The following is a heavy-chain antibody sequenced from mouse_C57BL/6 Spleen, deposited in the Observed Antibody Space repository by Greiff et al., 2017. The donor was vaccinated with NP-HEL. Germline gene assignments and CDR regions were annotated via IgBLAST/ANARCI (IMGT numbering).Heavy chain of an antibody. V-gene: IGHV1-7*01. CDR3: ARGRDDYDWFAY. Sequence: QVQLKESGAELAKPGASVKLSCKASGYTFTSYWMHWVKQRPGQGLEWIGYINPSSGYTKYNQKFKDKATLTADKSSSTAYMQLSSLTYEDSAVDYCARGRDDYDWFAYWGQGTLVTVSA. D-gene: IGHD2-4*01. CDR2: INPSSGYT. CDR1: GYTFTSYW. J-gene: IGHJ3*01.